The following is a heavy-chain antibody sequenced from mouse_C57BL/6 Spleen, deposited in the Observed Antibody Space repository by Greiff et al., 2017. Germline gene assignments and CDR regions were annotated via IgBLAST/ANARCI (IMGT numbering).Heavy chain of an antibody. D-gene: IGHD1-2*01. CDR1: GYTFTSSW. CDR2: IYPADSDT. V-gene: IGHV1-74*01. Sequence: VQLQQSGAELVKPGASVKVSCKASGYTFTSSWMHWVKQRPGQGLEWIGRIYPADSDTNYNQKFKGKATLTVDKSSSTAYMQLSSLTSADSAVFYYEMAGHYGGRVDDWGTGTTVTVS. J-gene: IGHJ1*03. CDR3: EMAGHYGGRVDD.